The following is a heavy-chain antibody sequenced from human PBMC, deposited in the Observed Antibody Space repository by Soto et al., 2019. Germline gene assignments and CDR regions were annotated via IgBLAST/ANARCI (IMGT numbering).Heavy chain of an antibody. D-gene: IGHD2-2*01. CDR1: GGSVSSGSYY. CDR3: ARDDVLLVTAGTPRPYYGMDV. Sequence: QVQLQESGPGLVKPSETLSLTCTVSGGSVSSGSYYWSWIRQPPGRGLEWIGYIYYSGRTNYNPSLKSRVTISVDTSKNQFSLKLNSVTAADTAVYYCARDDVLLVTAGTPRPYYGMDVWGQGTTVTVSS. CDR2: IYYSGRT. J-gene: IGHJ6*02. V-gene: IGHV4-61*01.